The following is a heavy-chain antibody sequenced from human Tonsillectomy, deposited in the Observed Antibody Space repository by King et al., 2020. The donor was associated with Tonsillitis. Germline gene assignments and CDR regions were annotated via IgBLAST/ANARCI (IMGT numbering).Heavy chain of an antibody. CDR3: TTDPGGNYYYYGMDV. CDR1: GFTFSNAW. Sequence: VQLVESGGGLVKPGGSLRLSCAASGFTFSNAWMSWVRQAPGKGLEWVGRIKSKTDGGTTDYAAPVKGRFTISRDDSKNTLYLQMNSLKTEDTAVYYCTTDPGGNYYYYGMDVWGQGTTVTVSS. V-gene: IGHV3-15*01. CDR2: IKSKTDGGTT. D-gene: IGHD4-23*01. J-gene: IGHJ6*02.